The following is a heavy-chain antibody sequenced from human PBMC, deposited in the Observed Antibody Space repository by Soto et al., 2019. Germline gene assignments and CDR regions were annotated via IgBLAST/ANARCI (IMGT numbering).Heavy chain of an antibody. CDR2: IWYDGSNK. CDR1: GFTFSSYG. V-gene: IGHV3-33*01. D-gene: IGHD3-10*01. J-gene: IGHJ4*02. Sequence: GGSLRLSCAASGFTFSSYGMHWVRQAPGKGLEWVAVIWYDGSNKYYADSVKGRFTISRDNSKNTLYLQMNSLRAEDTAVYYYAPERGVWLGEPLFDYWGQGTLVTVSS. CDR3: APERGVWLGEPLFDY.